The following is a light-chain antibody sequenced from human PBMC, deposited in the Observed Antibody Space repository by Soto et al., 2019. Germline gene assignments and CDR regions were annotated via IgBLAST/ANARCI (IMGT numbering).Light chain of an antibody. CDR3: QKYNSAPRT. Sequence: DIQMTQSPSSLSASVGDRVTITCRASQGISNYLSWYQQQPGKVPKLLIYAASTLQAGVKSRFSGSGSGTDFTLTISSLQPEDVATYYCQKYNSAPRTFVQGTQVESK. CDR1: QGISNY. J-gene: IGKJ1*01. V-gene: IGKV1-27*01. CDR2: AAS.